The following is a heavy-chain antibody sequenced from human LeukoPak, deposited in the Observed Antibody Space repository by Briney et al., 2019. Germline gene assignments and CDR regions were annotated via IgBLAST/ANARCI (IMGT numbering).Heavy chain of an antibody. J-gene: IGHJ4*02. V-gene: IGHV3-21*01. CDR3: ASQYTSSRIFDD. Sequence: GSLRLSCAASGFTFSSYAMSWVRQAPGKGLEWVSSISSSSTYIYYADSVKGRFTVSRDNAKNSLYLQMNSLRAEDTAVYFCASQYTSSRIFDDWGQGTLVTVSS. CDR1: GFTFSSYA. D-gene: IGHD6-13*01. CDR2: ISSSSTYI.